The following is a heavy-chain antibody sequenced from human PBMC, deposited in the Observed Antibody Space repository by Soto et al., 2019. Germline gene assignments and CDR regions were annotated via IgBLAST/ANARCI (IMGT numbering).Heavy chain of an antibody. Sequence: GGSLRLSCAASGFTFSSYGMHWVRQAPGKGLEWVAFIWYDGSKEYYTDSVKGRFTISRDNSKNTLYLQMNSLRDEDTAVYHCARGITIFEPVGFWGQGTLVTVSS. CDR2: IWYDGSKE. CDR1: GFTFSSYG. V-gene: IGHV3-33*01. J-gene: IGHJ4*02. D-gene: IGHD3-3*01. CDR3: ARGITIFEPVGF.